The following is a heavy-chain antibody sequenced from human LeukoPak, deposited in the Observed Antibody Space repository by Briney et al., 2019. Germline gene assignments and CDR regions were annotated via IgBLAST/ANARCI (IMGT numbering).Heavy chain of an antibody. D-gene: IGHD3-22*01. J-gene: IGHJ4*02. CDR3: ARARGYYDSSGTENFDY. V-gene: IGHV4-4*07. CDR1: GGSISSYY. CDR2: IYISGSGST. Sequence: SETLSLTCTVSGGSISSYYWSWIRQPAGKGLEWIGRIYISGSGSTNYNPSLKSRVTMSVDTSKNQFSLKLSSVTAADTAVYYCARARGYYDSSGTENFDYWGQGTLVTVSS.